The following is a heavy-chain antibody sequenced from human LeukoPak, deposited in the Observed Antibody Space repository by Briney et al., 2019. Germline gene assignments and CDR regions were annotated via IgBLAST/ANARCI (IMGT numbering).Heavy chain of an antibody. J-gene: IGHJ4*02. CDR2: ISYDGSNK. CDR1: GFTFSSYG. D-gene: IGHD6-6*01. Sequence: GRSLRLSCAASGFTFSSYGRPWFRQAPGKGLEGVAVISYDGSNKYYADSVKGQFTISRDNSKNTLYLQMNSLRAEGTAVYYCAKDVELVYWGQGTLVTVSS. CDR3: AKDVELVY. V-gene: IGHV3-30*18.